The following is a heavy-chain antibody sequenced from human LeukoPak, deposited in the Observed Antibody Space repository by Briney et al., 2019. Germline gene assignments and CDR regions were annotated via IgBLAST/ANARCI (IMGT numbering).Heavy chain of an antibody. CDR2: IYPSDADT. Sequence: GESLKISCQGSEYSFATYWIAWLRQMPGKGLEWMGIIYPSDADTRYSPSFQGQVTISADKSIKTAYLQWSSLKASDTAMYYCARPLQGIVGATGFDYWGQGTLVTVSS. CDR3: ARPLQGIVGATGFDY. D-gene: IGHD1-26*01. CDR1: EYSFATYW. V-gene: IGHV5-51*01. J-gene: IGHJ4*02.